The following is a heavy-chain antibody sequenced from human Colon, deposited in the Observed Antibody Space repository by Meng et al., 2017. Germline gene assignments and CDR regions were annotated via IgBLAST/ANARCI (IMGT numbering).Heavy chain of an antibody. Sequence: GESLKISCEASGFIFSTYWMSWVRQTPGKGLEWVAIINHDGGDQKYVDSVKGRFSIFRDNTRNSLHLQMNSLRVEDTAVYYCVRDFDNYVSSGYDNWFDTWGQGTPVTVSS. V-gene: IGHV3-7*01. D-gene: IGHD6-25*01. CDR1: GFIFSTYW. J-gene: IGHJ5*02. CDR3: VRDFDNYVSSGYDNWFDT. CDR2: INHDGGDQ.